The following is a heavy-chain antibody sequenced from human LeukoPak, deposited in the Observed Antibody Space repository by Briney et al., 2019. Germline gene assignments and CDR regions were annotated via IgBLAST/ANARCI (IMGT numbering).Heavy chain of an antibody. Sequence: PGGSLRLSCAASGFTFSSYDMHWVRQATGKGLEWVSAIGTAGDTYYPGSVKGRFTISRDNSKNTLYLQMNSLRAEDTAVYYCASQYRLIVVVVAASVSSDYGMDVWGQGTTVTVSS. CDR2: IGTAGDT. CDR1: GFTFSSYD. V-gene: IGHV3-13*01. CDR3: ASQYRLIVVVVAASVSSDYGMDV. D-gene: IGHD2-15*01. J-gene: IGHJ6*02.